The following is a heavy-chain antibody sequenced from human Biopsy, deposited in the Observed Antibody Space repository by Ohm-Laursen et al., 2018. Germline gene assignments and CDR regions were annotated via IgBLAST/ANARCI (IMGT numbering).Heavy chain of an antibody. CDR2: VYYSGST. CDR3: ARHSLDDFWSGAHYYFDY. CDR1: GGSISSRNHY. D-gene: IGHD3-3*01. V-gene: IGHV4-39*01. J-gene: IGHJ4*02. Sequence: GTLSLTCSVSGGSISSRNHYWGWLRQPPGKGLEWIGHVYYSGSTFYNSSLESRVTVPVDTSKNQFHLRLTSMSASDTAVYYCARHSLDDFWSGAHYYFDYWGLGTLVTVSS.